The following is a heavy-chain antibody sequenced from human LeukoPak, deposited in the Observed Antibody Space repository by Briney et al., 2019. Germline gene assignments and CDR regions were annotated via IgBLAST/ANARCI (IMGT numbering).Heavy chain of an antibody. CDR1: GFTFSSYG. CDR2: ISYDGSNK. D-gene: IGHD3-9*01. J-gene: IGHJ4*02. CDR3: ARDSLYDVLTGYDLEGLRYYFDY. V-gene: IGHV3-30*03. Sequence: GRSLRLSCAASGFTFSSYGMHWVRQAPGKGLEWVAVISYDGSNKYYADSVKGRFTISRDNSKNTLDLQMNSLRAEDTAVYYCARDSLYDVLTGYDLEGLRYYFDYWGQGTLVTVSS.